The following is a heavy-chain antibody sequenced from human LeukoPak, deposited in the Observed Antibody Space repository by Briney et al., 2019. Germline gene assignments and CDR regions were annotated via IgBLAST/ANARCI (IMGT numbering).Heavy chain of an antibody. Sequence: PSETLSLTCAVYGGSFSGYYWSWIRQPPGKGLEWIGEINHSGSTNYNPSLKSRATISVDTSKNQFSLKLSSVTAADTAVYYCALGRWLQNYWGQGTLVTVSS. J-gene: IGHJ4*02. V-gene: IGHV4-34*01. CDR3: ALGRWLQNY. CDR1: GGSFSGYY. CDR2: INHSGST. D-gene: IGHD5-24*01.